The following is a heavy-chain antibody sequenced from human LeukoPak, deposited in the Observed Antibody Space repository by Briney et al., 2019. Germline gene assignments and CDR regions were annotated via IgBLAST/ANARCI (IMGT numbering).Heavy chain of an antibody. CDR2: INSADNVE. D-gene: IGHD2-8*01. CDR3: ARDTVNGPFVISLNL. CDR1: GFSLRSSE. J-gene: IGHJ5*02. V-gene: IGHV3-48*03. Sequence: GGSLRLSRAASGFSLRSSEMNWVRQAQGKGPEWVAHINSADNVEYYTDSVRGRFTMSRDNAKDLLYLHLNSLRDEDTAVYYCARDTVNGPFVISLNLWGQGVLVTVSS.